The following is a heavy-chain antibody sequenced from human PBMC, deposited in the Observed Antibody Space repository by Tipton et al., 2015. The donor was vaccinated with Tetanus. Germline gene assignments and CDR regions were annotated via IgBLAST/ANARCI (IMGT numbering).Heavy chain of an antibody. CDR2: INADSGRT. Sequence: QSGPEVKKPGASVNVSCKASGYTFTNYAMHWVRQAPGQRLEWLGWINADSGRTRFSQKFQGRLAITRDTSASTAYMELSSLRSEDTAVYYCARAPNRISRAYDYWGQGTQITVSS. CDR1: GYTFTNYA. CDR3: ARAPNRISRAYDY. V-gene: IGHV1-3*01. J-gene: IGHJ4*02. D-gene: IGHD1-14*01.